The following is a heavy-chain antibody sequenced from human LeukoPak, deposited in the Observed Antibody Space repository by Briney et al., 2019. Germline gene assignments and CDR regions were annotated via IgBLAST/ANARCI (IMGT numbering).Heavy chain of an antibody. D-gene: IGHD3-22*01. Sequence: ASVKVSCKASGGTFSSHGFSWVRQAPGQGLEWMGGIIPILGATNYAQKFQGRVTITTDDSTSTGYMELSSLRSEDTAVYYCARRWPHSSGYYLFDYWGQGTLVTVSS. CDR2: IIPILGAT. CDR1: GGTFSSHG. CDR3: ARRWPHSSGYYLFDY. V-gene: IGHV1-69*05. J-gene: IGHJ4*02.